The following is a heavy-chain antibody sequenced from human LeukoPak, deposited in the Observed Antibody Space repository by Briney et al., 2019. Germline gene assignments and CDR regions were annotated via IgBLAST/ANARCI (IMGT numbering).Heavy chain of an antibody. CDR3: ARVVVRDANNYKDY. J-gene: IGHJ4*02. D-gene: IGHD5-24*01. CDR2: INPNSGGT. Sequence: ASVKVSCKASGYTFTGYYIHWVRQAPGRGLEWMGWINPNSGGTNYAQKFQGRVTMTRDTSISTAYMELSRLRSDDTAMYYCARVVVRDANNYKDYWGQGTLVTVSS. V-gene: IGHV1-2*02. CDR1: GYTFTGYY.